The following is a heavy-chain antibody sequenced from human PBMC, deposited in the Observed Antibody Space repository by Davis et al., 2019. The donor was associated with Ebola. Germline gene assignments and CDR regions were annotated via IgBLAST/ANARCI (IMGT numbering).Heavy chain of an antibody. CDR2: ISNGGGTT. Sequence: GGSLRLSCAASGFSFDNYAMAWLRQAPGRGLEWLSSISNGGGTTDNADSVKGRFTISRDNSKNTLFLQMDSLRAEDTAIYYCARGGPLAASGTKSVDSWGQGTLVTVSS. D-gene: IGHD6-13*01. CDR1: GFSFDNYA. V-gene: IGHV3-23*01. CDR3: ARGGPLAASGTKSVDS. J-gene: IGHJ4*02.